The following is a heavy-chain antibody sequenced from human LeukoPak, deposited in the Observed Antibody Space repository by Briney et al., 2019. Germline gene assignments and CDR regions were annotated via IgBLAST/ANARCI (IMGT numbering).Heavy chain of an antibody. Sequence: GGSLRLSCAASGFTFSDDWMNWVRQAPGKGPEWVGHIKARRAGGTTEYAAPGGGRFTISRDDSRSILYLQMNNLKSEDTALYSCTRGHYGPWGLGTLVTVSS. CDR1: GFTFSDDW. J-gene: IGHJ5*02. D-gene: IGHD3-10*01. CDR2: IKARRAGGTT. V-gene: IGHV3-15*01. CDR3: TRGHYGP.